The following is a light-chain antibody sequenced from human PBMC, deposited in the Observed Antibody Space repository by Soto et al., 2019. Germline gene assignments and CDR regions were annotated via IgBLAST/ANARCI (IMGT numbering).Light chain of an antibody. J-gene: IGKJ1*01. CDR2: AAS. CDR3: QQPCSNPRT. V-gene: IGKV1-39*01. CDR1: QSIRTY. Sequence: GDRVTITCRASQSIRTYLNWYQQKPGKAPKFLIYAASTLQSGVPSRFSGSGSGTDFTLTISSLQPEDFATYYCQQPCSNPRTFGQGTKV.